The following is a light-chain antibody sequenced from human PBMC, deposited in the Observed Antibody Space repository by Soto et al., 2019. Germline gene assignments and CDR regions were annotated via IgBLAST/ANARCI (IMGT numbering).Light chain of an antibody. V-gene: IGLV2-8*01. Sequence: QSALTQPPSASGSPGQSVTISCTGTSSDVGGYNFVSWYQQHPGKPPKLMICEVRKPPSVVPDRFSGFKSGNTASLTVSGLQAEGEADYYCSFYAGSLYFFGTGTKLTDL. CDR1: SSDVGGYNF. CDR2: EVR. J-gene: IGLJ1*01. CDR3: SFYAGSLYF.